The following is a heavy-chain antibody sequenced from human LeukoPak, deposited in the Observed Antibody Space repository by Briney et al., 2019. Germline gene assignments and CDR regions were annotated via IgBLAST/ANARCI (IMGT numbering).Heavy chain of an antibody. V-gene: IGHV3-23*01. CDR1: GFTFSSYA. CDR2: ISGSGGST. J-gene: IGHJ4*02. Sequence: PGGSLRLSCAASGFTFSSYAMSWVRQAPGKGLEWVSAISGSGGSTYYADSVKGRFTISRDNSKNTLYLQMNSLRAEDTAVYYCAKGTRREATIWGGFDYWGQGTLVTVSS. D-gene: IGHD1-26*01. CDR3: AKGTRREATIWGGFDY.